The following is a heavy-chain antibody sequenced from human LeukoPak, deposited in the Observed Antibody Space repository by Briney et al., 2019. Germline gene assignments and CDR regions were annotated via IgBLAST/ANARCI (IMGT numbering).Heavy chain of an antibody. CDR2: INHSGST. V-gene: IGHV4-34*01. CDR3: ARRYHYYGSGSYYNY. Sequence: PSETLSLTCAVYGGSFSGYYWSWIRQPPGKGLEWIGEINHSGSTNYNPSLKSRVTISVDTSKNQFSLKLSSVTAADTAVYYCARRYHYYGSGSYYNYWGQGTLVTVSS. D-gene: IGHD3-10*01. CDR1: GGSFSGYY. J-gene: IGHJ4*02.